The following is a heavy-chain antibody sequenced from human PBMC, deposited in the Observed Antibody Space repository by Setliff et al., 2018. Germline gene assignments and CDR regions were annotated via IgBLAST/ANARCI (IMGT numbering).Heavy chain of an antibody. D-gene: IGHD2-2*01. Sequence: GASVKVSCKASGYTFTDYGVTWVRQAPGQGLEWVGWISPYSGNTYYAPKFQGRITMTTDTSTTTAYMELKSLRSDDTAIYYCSRLVRYCTRTSCQRPSGDDYWGQGALVTVSS. CDR3: SRLVRYCTRTSCQRPSGDDY. J-gene: IGHJ4*02. CDR2: ISPYSGNT. V-gene: IGHV1-18*01. CDR1: GYTFTDYG.